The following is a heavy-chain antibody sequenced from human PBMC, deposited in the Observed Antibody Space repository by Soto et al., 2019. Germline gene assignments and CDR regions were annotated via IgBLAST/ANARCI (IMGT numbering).Heavy chain of an antibody. D-gene: IGHD6-6*01. CDR2: INHSGST. Sequence: PSETLSLTGAVYGGSFSGYDWSWIRQPPGKGLEWIGEINHSGSTNYNPSLKSRVTISVDTSKNQFSLKLSSVTAADTAVYYCERGYSSSSRVVLGRSGWFDPSGQVTLVTVSS. J-gene: IGHJ5*02. CDR3: ERGYSSSSRVVLGRSGWFDP. V-gene: IGHV4-34*01. CDR1: GGSFSGYD.